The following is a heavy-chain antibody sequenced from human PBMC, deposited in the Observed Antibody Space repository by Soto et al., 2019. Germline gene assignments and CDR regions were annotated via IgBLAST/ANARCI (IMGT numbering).Heavy chain of an antibody. CDR2: ISGSGGST. D-gene: IGHD2-2*01. Sequence: SLRVSCASYGFTSCSYALSWVRQAPVKGLEGVSAISGSGGSTYYADSVKGRFTISRDNSKNKLYLQMNSLRAEDTAVYYCAKDPPRSSTSTQNWFDPWGQGNPVTASS. V-gene: IGHV3-23*01. J-gene: IGHJ5*02. CDR1: GFTSCSYA. CDR3: AKDPPRSSTSTQNWFDP.